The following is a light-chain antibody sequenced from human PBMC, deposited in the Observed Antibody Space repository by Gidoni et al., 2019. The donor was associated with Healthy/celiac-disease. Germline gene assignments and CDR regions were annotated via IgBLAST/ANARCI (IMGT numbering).Light chain of an antibody. Sequence: IWWTQLPAFLSSSTGDRVLISCRASQDISTYLAWYQQKPGKAPGLLIYAASPLQSGFPPRFSGNGSGTDFTLTISGLQSEDFATYYCQHYYSFPWTFGQGTTVEIK. CDR3: QHYYSFPWT. V-gene: IGKV1D-8*04. CDR1: QDISTY. J-gene: IGKJ1*01. CDR2: AAS.